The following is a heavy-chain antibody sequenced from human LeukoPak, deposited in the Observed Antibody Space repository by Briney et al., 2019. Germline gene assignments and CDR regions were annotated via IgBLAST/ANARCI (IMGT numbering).Heavy chain of an antibody. CDR2: INPNSGGT. V-gene: IGHV1-2*02. CDR3: ASTTSITMQVDLDY. CDR1: GYTFTGYY. D-gene: IGHD3-10*01. J-gene: IGHJ4*02. Sequence: GASVKVSCTASGYTFTGYYMHWVRQAPGQGLEWMGWINPNSGGTNYAQKFQGRVTMTRDTSISTAYMELSRLRSDDTAVYYCASTTSITMQVDLDYWGQGTLVTVSS.